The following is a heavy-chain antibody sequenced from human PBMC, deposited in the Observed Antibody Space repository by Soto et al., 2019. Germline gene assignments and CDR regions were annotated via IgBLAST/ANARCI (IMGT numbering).Heavy chain of an antibody. CDR2: IYYRGNT. D-gene: IGHD2-15*01. J-gene: IGHJ4*02. CDR3: ARVGGGYCSGGSCQVDY. CDR1: GGSISSSSYY. Sequence: PSETLSLTCTVSGGSISSSSYYWGWIRQPPGKGLEWIGSIYYRGNTYYNPSLKSRVTISVDTSKNQFSLKLSSVTAADTAVYYCARVGGGYCSGGSCQVDYWGQGTLVTVSS. V-gene: IGHV4-39*01.